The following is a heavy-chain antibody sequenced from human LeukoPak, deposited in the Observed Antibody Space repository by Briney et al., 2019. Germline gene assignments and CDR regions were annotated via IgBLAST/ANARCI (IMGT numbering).Heavy chain of an antibody. CDR3: ARDGSYYIDY. CDR2: ISAYNGST. D-gene: IGHD1-26*01. CDR1: GYTFTSYG. Sequence: ASVKVSCKASGYTFTSYGISWVRQAPGQGLEWMGWISAYNGSTNYAQKLQGRVTMTRNTSISTAYMELSSLRSEDTAVYYCARDGSYYIDYWGQGTLVTVSS. V-gene: IGHV1-18*01. J-gene: IGHJ4*02.